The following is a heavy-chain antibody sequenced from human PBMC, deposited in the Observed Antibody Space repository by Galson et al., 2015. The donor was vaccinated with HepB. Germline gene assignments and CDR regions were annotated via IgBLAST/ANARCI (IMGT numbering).Heavy chain of an antibody. CDR3: ARDLPFAYCGGDCYFPVDY. J-gene: IGHJ4*02. CDR2: ISAYNGNT. CDR1: GYTLTSYG. Sequence: SVKVSCKASGYTLTSYGISWVRQAPGQGLEWMGWISAYNGNTNYAQKLQGRVTMTADTSTSTAYMELRSLRSDDTAVYYCARDLPFAYCGGDCYFPVDYWGQGTLVTVSS. V-gene: IGHV1-18*04. D-gene: IGHD2-21*02.